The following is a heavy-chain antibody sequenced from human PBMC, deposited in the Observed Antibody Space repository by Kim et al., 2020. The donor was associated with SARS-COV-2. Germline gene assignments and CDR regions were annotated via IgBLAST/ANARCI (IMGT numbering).Heavy chain of an antibody. J-gene: IGHJ5*01. CDR3: AKDHSMGS. V-gene: IGHV3-23*01. CDR2: GGTT. D-gene: IGHD4-4*01. Sequence: GGTTHYADSVQGRFTISRDNSKNTLYMQINSLRAEDTAIYYCAKDHSMGSWGQGTLVTVSS.